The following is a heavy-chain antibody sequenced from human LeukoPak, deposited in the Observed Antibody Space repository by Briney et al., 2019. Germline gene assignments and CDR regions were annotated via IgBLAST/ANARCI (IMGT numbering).Heavy chain of an antibody. CDR3: ARYLIAAAGRPFDY. D-gene: IGHD6-13*01. CDR2: INHSGST. J-gene: IGHJ4*02. CDR1: GGSFSGCY. Sequence: SETLSLTCAVYGGSFSGCYWSWIRQPPGKGLEWIGEINHSGSTNYNPSLKSRVTISVDTSKNQFSLKLSSVTAADTAVYYCARYLIAAAGRPFDYWGQGTLVTVSS. V-gene: IGHV4-34*01.